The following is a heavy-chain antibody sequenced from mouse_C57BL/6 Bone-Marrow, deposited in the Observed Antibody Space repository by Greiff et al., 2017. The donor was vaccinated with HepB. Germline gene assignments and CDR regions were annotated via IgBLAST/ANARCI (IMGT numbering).Heavy chain of an antibody. CDR3: ASRRF. J-gene: IGHJ1*03. CDR1: GFTFSSYA. V-gene: IGHV5-4*03. CDR2: ISDGGSYT. Sequence: EVKLMESGGGLVKPGGSLKLSCAASGFTFSSYAMSWVRQTPEKRLEWVATISDGGSYTYYPDNVKGRFTISRDNAKNNLYLQMSHLKSEDTAMYYCASRRFWGTGTTVTVSS.